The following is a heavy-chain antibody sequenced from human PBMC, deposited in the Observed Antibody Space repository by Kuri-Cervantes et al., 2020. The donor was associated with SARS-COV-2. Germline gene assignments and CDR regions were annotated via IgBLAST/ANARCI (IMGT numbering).Heavy chain of an antibody. CDR2: INPNSGGT. D-gene: IGHD4-17*01. CDR1: GYTFTGYY. CDR3: ARTLVRRGDYGYYYFYMDV. J-gene: IGHJ6*03. Sequence: ASVKVSCKASGYTFTGYYMHWVRQAPGQGLEWMGWINPNSGGTNYAQKFQGRVTMTRDTSISTAYMELSRLRSDDTAVYYCARTLVRRGDYGYYYFYMDVWGRGTTVTVSS. V-gene: IGHV1-2*02.